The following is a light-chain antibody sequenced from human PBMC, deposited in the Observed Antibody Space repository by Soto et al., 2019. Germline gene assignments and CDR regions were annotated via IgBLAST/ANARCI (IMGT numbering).Light chain of an antibody. J-gene: IGKJ2*01. CDR2: KAS. V-gene: IGKV1-5*03. CDR1: QSISSW. CDR3: QQYNSYSPFT. Sequence: DIQMTQSPSTLSASVGDRVTITCRASQSISSWLAWYQQKPGKAPKLLIYKASSLESGVPSRFSGSGSGAEFTLTISSRQPDDFATYFCQQYNSYSPFTFGQGTKLELQ.